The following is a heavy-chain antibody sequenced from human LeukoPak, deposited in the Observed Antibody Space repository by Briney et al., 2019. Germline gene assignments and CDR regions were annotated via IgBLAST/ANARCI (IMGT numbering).Heavy chain of an antibody. CDR1: GGSFSSYA. CDR2: IIPILGIA. V-gene: IGHV1-69*04. CDR3: ARSEMATMRPLDY. J-gene: IGHJ4*02. Sequence: ASVNVSCKASGGSFSSYAISWVRQATGQGLEGMGRIIPILGIANYAQKFQGRVTITADKSTSTAYMELSSLRSEDTAVYYCARSEMATMRPLDYWGQGTLVTVSS. D-gene: IGHD5-24*01.